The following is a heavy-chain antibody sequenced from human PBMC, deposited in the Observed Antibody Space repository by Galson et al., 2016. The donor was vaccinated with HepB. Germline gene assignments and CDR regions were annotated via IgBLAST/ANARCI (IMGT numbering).Heavy chain of an antibody. CDR3: ARDAIGWFGEAYSSFDY. V-gene: IGHV1-3*01. Sequence: SVKVSCKASGYTFTTYALHWVRQAPGQRLEWMGWINADNGNTKFSQIFQGRVTITRDTSAGTAYMELSSLRSEDTAVYYCARDAIGWFGEAYSSFDYWGQGTLVTVSS. CDR2: INADNGNT. J-gene: IGHJ4*02. D-gene: IGHD3-10*01. CDR1: GYTFTTYA.